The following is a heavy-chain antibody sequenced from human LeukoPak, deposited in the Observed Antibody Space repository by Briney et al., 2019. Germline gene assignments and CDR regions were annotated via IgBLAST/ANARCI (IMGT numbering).Heavy chain of an antibody. V-gene: IGHV1-2*02. CDR1: GYTFTGYY. CDR2: INPNSGGT. D-gene: IGHD2-2*01. CDR3: ARGGECSSTSCWLDY. J-gene: IGHJ4*02. Sequence: GASVKVSCKASGYTFTGYYMHWVRQAPGQGLEWMGWINPNSGGTNYAQKFQGRVTMTRDTSIRTAYMELSRLRSDDTAVYYCARGGECSSTSCWLDYWGQGTLVTVSS.